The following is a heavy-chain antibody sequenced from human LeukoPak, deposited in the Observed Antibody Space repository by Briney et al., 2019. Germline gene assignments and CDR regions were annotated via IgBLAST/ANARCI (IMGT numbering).Heavy chain of an antibody. J-gene: IGHJ4*02. V-gene: IGHV1-8*03. CDR3: ASGYCSSTSCYEDY. CDR2: MNPNSGNT. D-gene: IGHD2-2*01. Sequence: ASVKVSCKASGYTFTSYDINWVRQATGQGLEWMGWMNPNSGNTGYAQKFQGRVTITRNTSISTACMELSSLRSEDTAVYYCASGYCSSTSCYEDYWGQGTLVTVSS. CDR1: GYTFTSYD.